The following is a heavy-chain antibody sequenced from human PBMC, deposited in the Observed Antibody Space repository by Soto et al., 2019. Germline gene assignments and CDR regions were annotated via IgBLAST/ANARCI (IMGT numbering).Heavy chain of an antibody. V-gene: IGHV2-5*02. Sequence: QITLKESGPPLVKPTQTLTLTCTFSGFSLSTSGVGVGWIRQPPGKALEWLALIYWDDDERYSPSLKSRLTITKDTSKNQVVLTMTNMDPVDTGTFFCAHRPPREDVFDIWGPGTMVTVSS. J-gene: IGHJ3*02. CDR2: IYWDDDE. CDR1: GFSLSTSGVG. CDR3: AHRPPREDVFDI.